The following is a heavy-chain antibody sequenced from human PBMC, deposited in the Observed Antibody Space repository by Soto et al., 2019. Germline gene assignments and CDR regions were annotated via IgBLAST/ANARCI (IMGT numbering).Heavy chain of an antibody. Sequence: QVQLLESGGGVVQPGRSLRLSCAAYGFTFISYGMHWVRQAPGKRLEWVAVIGYDGSNNYYADSVQRRFTISRDNSKNTLYSQMNSLRAEATAVYYCARNDPYFDILTGYYTRAYSCQGTLVTVSS. J-gene: IGHJ4*02. V-gene: IGHV3-33*01. D-gene: IGHD3-9*01. CDR2: IGYDGSNN. CDR3: ARNDPYFDILTGYYTRAY. CDR1: GFTFISYG.